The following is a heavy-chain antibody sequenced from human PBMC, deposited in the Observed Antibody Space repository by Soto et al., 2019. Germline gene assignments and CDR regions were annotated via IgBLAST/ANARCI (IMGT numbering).Heavy chain of an antibody. Sequence: ASLKRACKSSGYTFTIYYMHWVRQAHGQGLEWMGIINPSGGSTSYAQKFQGRVTMTRDTSTSTVYMELSSLRSEDTAVYYCARDKRQQLVLGYWGKGTLVTVSS. CDR1: GYTFTIYY. V-gene: IGHV1-46*01. CDR3: ARDKRQQLVLGY. D-gene: IGHD6-13*01. CDR2: INPSGGST. J-gene: IGHJ4*02.